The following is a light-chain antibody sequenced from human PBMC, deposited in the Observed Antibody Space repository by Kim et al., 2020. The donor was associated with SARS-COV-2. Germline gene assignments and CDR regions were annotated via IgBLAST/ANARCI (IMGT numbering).Light chain of an antibody. J-gene: IGKJ5*01. CDR3: QQYNNWPPIT. CDR2: GAS. CDR1: QSVSSN. V-gene: IGKV3-15*01. Sequence: SPGERATLSCRASQSVSSNLAWYQQKPGQAPRLLIYGASTRATGIPARFSGSGSGTEFTLTISSLQSEDFAVYYCQQYNNWPPITFGQGTRREI.